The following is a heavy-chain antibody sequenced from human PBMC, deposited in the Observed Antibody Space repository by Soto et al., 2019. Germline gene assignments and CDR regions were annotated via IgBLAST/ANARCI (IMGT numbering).Heavy chain of an antibody. D-gene: IGHD3-22*01. CDR2: IYYSGTT. V-gene: IGHV4-28*01. J-gene: IGHJ5*02. CDR3: ARLGAYYQSLDP. CDR1: GYSISRSNW. Sequence: SETLSLTCAVSGYSISRSNWWGWIRQPPGKGLEWIGYIYYSGTTYYNPSLKSRVTMSVDTSKNQFSLKLTSVTAADTAVYYCARLGAYYQSLDPWGPGTLVTVSS.